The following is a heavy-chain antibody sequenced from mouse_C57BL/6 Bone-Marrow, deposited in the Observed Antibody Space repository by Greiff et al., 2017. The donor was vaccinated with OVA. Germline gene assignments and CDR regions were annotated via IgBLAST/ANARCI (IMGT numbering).Heavy chain of an antibody. CDR3: ARSLSY. V-gene: IGHV14-3*01. CDR1: GFNIKHTY. Sequence: EVKLVESVAELVRPGASVKLSCTASGFNIKHTYMHWVKQRPEQGLEWIGRIDPANGNTKYDPKFQGKATITADTSSNTAYLQLSSLTSEDTASYYCARSLSYWGQGTLVTVSA. J-gene: IGHJ3*01. D-gene: IGHD1-1*02. CDR2: IDPANGNT.